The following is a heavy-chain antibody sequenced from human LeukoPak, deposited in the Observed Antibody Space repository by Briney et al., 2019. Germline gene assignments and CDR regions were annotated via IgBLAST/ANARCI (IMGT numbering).Heavy chain of an antibody. CDR1: GFTFSSYA. CDR2: ISYDGSNK. Sequence: GGSLRLSCAASGFTFSSYAMHWVRQAPGKGLEWVAVISYDGSNKYYADSMKGRFTISRDNSKNTLYLQMNSLRAEDTAVYYCAKDSCSSTSCPIDYWGQGTLVTVSS. J-gene: IGHJ4*02. D-gene: IGHD2-2*01. V-gene: IGHV3-30*18. CDR3: AKDSCSSTSCPIDY.